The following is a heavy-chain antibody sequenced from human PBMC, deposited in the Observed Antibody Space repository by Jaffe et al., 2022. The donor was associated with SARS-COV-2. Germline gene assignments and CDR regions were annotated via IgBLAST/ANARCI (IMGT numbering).Heavy chain of an antibody. D-gene: IGHD3-16*01. CDR1: GGSISSYY. Sequence: QVQLQESGPGLVKPSETLSLTCTVSGGSISSYYWSWIRQPPGKGLEWIGYIYYSGSTNYNPSLKSRVTISVDTSKNQFSLKLSSVTAADTAVYYCASTHLGSDGMDVWGQGTTVTVSS. CDR2: IYYSGST. J-gene: IGHJ6*02. CDR3: ASTHLGSDGMDV. V-gene: IGHV4-59*01.